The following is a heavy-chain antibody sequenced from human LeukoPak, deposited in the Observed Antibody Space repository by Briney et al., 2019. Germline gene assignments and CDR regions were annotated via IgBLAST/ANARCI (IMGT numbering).Heavy chain of an antibody. Sequence: SQTLSLTCVISGDRVSSNIAAWNWIRQSPSRGLEWLGRTYYRSKWYHDYAASVEGRISFSAETSKNHFSLHLNSMTLEDTAVYYCARDRGTSIPFDYWGQGTLVTVSS. V-gene: IGHV6-1*01. CDR3: ARDRGTSIPFDY. D-gene: IGHD1-26*01. CDR1: GDRVSSNIAA. J-gene: IGHJ4*02. CDR2: TYYRSKWYH.